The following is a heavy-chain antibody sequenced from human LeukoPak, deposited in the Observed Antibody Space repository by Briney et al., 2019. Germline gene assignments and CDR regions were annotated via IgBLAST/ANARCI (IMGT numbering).Heavy chain of an antibody. CDR3: ARDESLAIVVVPAAIFDY. V-gene: IGHV3-21*01. CDR2: ISSSSSYI. J-gene: IGHJ4*02. D-gene: IGHD2-2*01. Sequence: GGSLRLSCAASGFTFSSYSMNWVRQAPGKGLEGVSSISSSSSYIYYADSVKGRFTISRDNAKNSLSLKINSLRAENTAVYYCARDESLAIVVVPAAIFDYCGQRTLVTVSS. CDR1: GFTFSSYS.